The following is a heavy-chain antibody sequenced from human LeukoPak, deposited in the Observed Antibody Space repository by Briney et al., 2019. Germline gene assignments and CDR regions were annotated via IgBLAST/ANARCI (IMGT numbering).Heavy chain of an antibody. CDR2: INPNSGGT. V-gene: IGHV1-2*02. D-gene: IGHD5-12*01. Sequence: ASEKVSCKASGYTFTGYYMHWVRQAPGQGLEWMGWINPNSGGTNYAQKFQGRVTMTRDTSISTAYMELNRLTSDDTAVYYCARDKYTGYETFDYWGQGTPVTVSS. CDR1: GYTFTGYY. J-gene: IGHJ4*02. CDR3: ARDKYTGYETFDY.